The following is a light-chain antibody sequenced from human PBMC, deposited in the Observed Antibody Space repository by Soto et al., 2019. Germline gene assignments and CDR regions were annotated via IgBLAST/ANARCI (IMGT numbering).Light chain of an antibody. CDR1: QSIASY. CDR2: AAS. J-gene: IGKJ4*01. Sequence: DIQMTQSPSSLSASVGDRVTITCRASQSIASYLNWYQQKPGKAPNLLIYAASSLQSGVPSRFSGSASGTDFTLTISSLQPEDFATYYCQQSYTTPLTFVGGTKVEIK. V-gene: IGKV1-39*01. CDR3: QQSYTTPLT.